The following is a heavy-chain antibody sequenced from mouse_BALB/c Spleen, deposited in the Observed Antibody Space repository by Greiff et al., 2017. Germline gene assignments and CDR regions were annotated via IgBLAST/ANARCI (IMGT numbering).Heavy chain of an antibody. V-gene: IGHV1S81*02. CDR2: INPSNGRT. Sequence: VQLQQPGAELVKPGASVKLSCKASGYTFTSYWMHWVKQRPGQGLEWIGEINPSNGRTNYNEKFKSKATLTVDKSSSTAYMQLSSLTSEDSAVYYCARYGYGNSFDYWGQGTTLTVSS. J-gene: IGHJ2*01. CDR3: ARYGYGNSFDY. CDR1: GYTFTSYW. D-gene: IGHD2-10*02.